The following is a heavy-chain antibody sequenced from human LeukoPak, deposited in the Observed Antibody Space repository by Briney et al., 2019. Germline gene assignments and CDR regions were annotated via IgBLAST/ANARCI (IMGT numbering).Heavy chain of an antibody. CDR1: GGSFSGYY. V-gene: IGHV4-34*01. CDR3: ARAPGYSYGNDAFDI. CDR2: INHSGST. D-gene: IGHD5-18*01. Sequence: PSETLSLTCAVYGGSFSGYYWSWIRQPPGKGLEWIGEINHSGSTNYNPSLKSRVTISVDTSKNQFSLKLSSVTAADTAVYYCARAPGYSYGNDAFDIWGQGTGVTVSS. J-gene: IGHJ3*02.